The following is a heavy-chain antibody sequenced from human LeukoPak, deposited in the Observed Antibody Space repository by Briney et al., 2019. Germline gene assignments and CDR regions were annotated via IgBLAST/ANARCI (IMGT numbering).Heavy chain of an antibody. CDR1: GGSISSGGYY. V-gene: IGHV4-31*03. CDR2: IYYSGST. J-gene: IGHJ5*02. CDR3: ASRYCTNGVCQNWFDP. Sequence: SETLSLTCTVSGGSISSGGYYWSWLRQHPGKGLEWIGYIYYSGSTYYNPALKSRVTISVDTSKNQFSLKLSSVTAADTAVYYCASRYCTNGVCQNWFDPWGQGTLVTVSS. D-gene: IGHD2-8*01.